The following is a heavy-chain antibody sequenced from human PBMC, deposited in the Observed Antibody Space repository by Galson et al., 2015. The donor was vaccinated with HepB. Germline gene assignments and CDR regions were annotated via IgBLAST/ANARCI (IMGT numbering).Heavy chain of an antibody. J-gene: IGHJ4*02. V-gene: IGHV3-23*01. CDR1: GFTFNNYA. CDR3: AKDRTPYSTDWTSWFLPAYFDY. D-gene: IGHD6-19*01. Sequence: SLRLSCAASGFTFNNYAMSWVRQAPGKGLEWVSAISGSGDSTYYADSVTGRFTISRDNSNNTLYLQMSSLRAEDTAVYYCAKDRTPYSTDWTSWFLPAYFDYWGQGTLVPVSS. CDR2: ISGSGDST.